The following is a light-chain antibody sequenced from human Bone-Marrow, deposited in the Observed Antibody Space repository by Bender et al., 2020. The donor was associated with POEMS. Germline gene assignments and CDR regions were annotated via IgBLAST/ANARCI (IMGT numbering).Light chain of an antibody. Sequence: QSVLTQPPSVSGAPGQRVTISCTGSSSNIGAPYGVHWYQQLPGTAPKLLIYSSHRRPSEVPDRFSGSRSGTSASLAISGLQSEDEADYYCAVWDDSLNGWVFGGGTKLTVL. CDR3: AVWDDSLNGWV. J-gene: IGLJ3*02. CDR2: SSH. V-gene: IGLV1-50*01. CDR1: SSNIGAPYG.